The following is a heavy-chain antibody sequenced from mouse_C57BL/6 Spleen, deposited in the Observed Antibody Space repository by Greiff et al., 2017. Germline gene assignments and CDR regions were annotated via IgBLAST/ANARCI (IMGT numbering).Heavy chain of an antibody. CDR2: IYPGSGST. CDR3: ARFKAIYDGYYD. CDR1: GYTFTSYW. Sequence: VQLQQPGAELVKPGASVKMSCKASGYTFTSYWITWVKQRPGQGLEWIGDIYPGSGSTNYNEKFKSKATLTVDTSSSTAYMQLSSLTSEDSAVYYCARFKAIYDGYYDWGQGTTLTVSS. D-gene: IGHD2-3*01. J-gene: IGHJ2*01. V-gene: IGHV1-55*01.